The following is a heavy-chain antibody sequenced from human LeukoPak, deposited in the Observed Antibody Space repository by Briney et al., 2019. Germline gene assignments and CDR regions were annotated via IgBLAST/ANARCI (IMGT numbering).Heavy chain of an antibody. D-gene: IGHD1-20*01. CDR2: IIPIFGTA. CDR1: GGTFSSYA. CDR3: ARGITGNGWFDP. V-gene: IGHV1-69*13. Sequence: ASVKVSCKASGGTFSSYAISWVRQAPGQGLEWMGGIIPIFGTANYAQKFQGRVTITADESTSTAYMELSSLRSEDTAVYYCARGITGNGWFDPWGQGTLVTVS. J-gene: IGHJ5*02.